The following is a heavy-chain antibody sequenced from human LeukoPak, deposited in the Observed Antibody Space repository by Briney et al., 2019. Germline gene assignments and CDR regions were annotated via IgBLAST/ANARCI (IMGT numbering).Heavy chain of an antibody. D-gene: IGHD3-10*01. Sequence: PGGSLRLSCAASGFTFSSYAMHWVRQAPGKGLEWVAVISYDGSNKYYADSVKGRFTISRDNSKNTLYLQMNSLRAEDTAVYYCGRGFSFGGTPPPPFDYWGQGTLVTVSS. CDR1: GFTFSSYA. V-gene: IGHV3-30-3*01. J-gene: IGHJ4*02. CDR3: GRGFSFGGTPPPPFDY. CDR2: ISYDGSNK.